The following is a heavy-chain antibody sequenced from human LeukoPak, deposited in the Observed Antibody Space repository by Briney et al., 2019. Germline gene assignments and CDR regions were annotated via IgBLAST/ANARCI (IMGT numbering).Heavy chain of an antibody. CDR2: IYTSGNT. J-gene: IGHJ4*02. CDR1: GGSINSGSYY. D-gene: IGHD5-24*01. CDR3: ARLRIPVVGDGYNYDY. Sequence: PSETLSLTCTVSGGSINSGSYYWSWIRQPAGKGLEWIGRIYTSGNTNYNPSLKSRVTISVDTSKNQFSLKLRSVTAADTAVYYCARLRIPVVGDGYNYDYWGQGTLVTVSS. V-gene: IGHV4-61*02.